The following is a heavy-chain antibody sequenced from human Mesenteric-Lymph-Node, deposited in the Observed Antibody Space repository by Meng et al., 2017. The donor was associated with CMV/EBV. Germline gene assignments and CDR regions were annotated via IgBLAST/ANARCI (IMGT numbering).Heavy chain of an antibody. J-gene: IGHJ6*02. D-gene: IGHD2-2*01. Sequence: GESLKISCAASGFTFSSYSMNWVRQAPGKGLEWVSYISSSSTIYYADSVKGRFTIYRDNAKNSLYLQMNSLRAEDTAVYYCARGQLLSDYYYYGMDVWGQGTTVTVSS. CDR2: ISSSSTI. CDR3: ARGQLLSDYYYYGMDV. CDR1: GFTFSSYS. V-gene: IGHV3-48*04.